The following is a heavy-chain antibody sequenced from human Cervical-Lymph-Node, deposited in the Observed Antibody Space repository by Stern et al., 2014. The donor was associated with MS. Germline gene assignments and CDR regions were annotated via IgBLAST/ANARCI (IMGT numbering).Heavy chain of an antibody. J-gene: IGHJ4*02. CDR3: ARGWSYDILTAYSY. V-gene: IGHV1-69*01. Sequence: VHLGESGAEVKKPGSSVKVSCKASGGTFSSYAISWVRQAPGQGLEWMGGIIPIFGTANYAQKFQGRVTITADESTSTAYMELSSLRSEDTAVYYCARGWSYDILTAYSYWGQGTLVTVSS. D-gene: IGHD3-9*01. CDR1: GGTFSSYA. CDR2: IIPIFGTA.